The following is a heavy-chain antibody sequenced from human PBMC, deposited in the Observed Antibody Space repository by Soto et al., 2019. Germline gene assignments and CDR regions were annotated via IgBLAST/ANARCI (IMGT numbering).Heavy chain of an antibody. Sequence: PXEFVTMCFAGGGYSFSNCWIALVRQMRGKGLEWMGIIFAADSDTKYSPSFKGQVTISADKSISTAYLQWSSLKASDTAMYYCASSVVVPSTMNYFDYWGQGSLVTVSS. D-gene: IGHD2-15*01. CDR2: IFAADSDT. CDR3: ASSVVVPSTMNYFDY. V-gene: IGHV5-51*01. J-gene: IGHJ4*02. CDR1: GYSFSNCW.